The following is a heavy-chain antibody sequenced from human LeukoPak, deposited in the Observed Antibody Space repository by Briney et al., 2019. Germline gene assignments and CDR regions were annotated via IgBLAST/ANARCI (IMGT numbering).Heavy chain of an antibody. CDR3: AKVWAYCSSTSCSDY. CDR2: ISYDGSNK. Sequence: PGRSLRLSCAASGFTFSSYGMHWVHQAPGKGLEWVAVISYDGSNKYYADSVKGRFTISRDNSKNTLYLQMNSLRAEDTAVYYCAKVWAYCSSTSCSDYWGQGTLVTVSS. D-gene: IGHD2-2*01. J-gene: IGHJ4*02. CDR1: GFTFSSYG. V-gene: IGHV3-30*18.